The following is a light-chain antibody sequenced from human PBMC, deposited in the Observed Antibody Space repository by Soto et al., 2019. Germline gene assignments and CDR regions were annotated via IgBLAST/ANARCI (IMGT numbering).Light chain of an antibody. J-gene: IGLJ1*01. CDR3: SSYTSSSTPYV. V-gene: IGLV2-14*01. CDR2: DVT. CDR1: SSDIGAYDY. Sequence: QSVLTQPASVSGSPGQSITISCTGSSSDIGAYDYVSWYQQRPVKAPKLMIFDVTNRPSGVSDRFSGSKSGKTASLTISGLQTEDEADYYCSSYTSSSTPYVFGTGTKVTVL.